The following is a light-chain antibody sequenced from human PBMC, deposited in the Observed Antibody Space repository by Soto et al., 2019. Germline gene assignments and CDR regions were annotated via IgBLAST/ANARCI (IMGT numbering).Light chain of an antibody. Sequence: QPVLTQPPSVSGAPGQRVTVSCTGSSSNIGAGSDVQWYQQLPGTAPKLLIYGNSNRPSGVPDRFSGSKSGTSASLAITGLQAEDEADYYCQAYDSGLSGPVFGTGTKVTVL. CDR2: GNS. V-gene: IGLV1-40*01. CDR1: SSNIGAGSD. CDR3: QAYDSGLSGPV. J-gene: IGLJ1*01.